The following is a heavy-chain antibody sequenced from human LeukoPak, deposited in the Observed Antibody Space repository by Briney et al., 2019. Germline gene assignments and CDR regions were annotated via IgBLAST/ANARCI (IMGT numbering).Heavy chain of an antibody. CDR1: GFTFSSYA. CDR2: ISGSGGST. Sequence: GGSLRLSCAASGFTFSSYAMSWVRQAPGKGLEWVSAISGSGGSTYYADSVKGRFTISRDNSKNTLYLQTNSLRAEDTAVYYCAKVVSSSWYLDYWGQGTLVTVSS. J-gene: IGHJ4*02. CDR3: AKVVSSSWYLDY. D-gene: IGHD6-13*01. V-gene: IGHV3-23*01.